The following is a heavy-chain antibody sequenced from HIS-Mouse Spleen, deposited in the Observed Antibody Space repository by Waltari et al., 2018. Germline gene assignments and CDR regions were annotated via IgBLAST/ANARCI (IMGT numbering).Heavy chain of an antibody. CDR2: NSNDGSNK. CDR1: GFTFSSYA. Sequence: QVQLVESGGGVVQPGRSLRLSCAASGFTFSSYAMHWVRQAPGKGLEWVEVNSNDGSNKSYAAPGKGRFTISRDNSKNTLYLQMNSLRAEDTAVYYCAKDRHDYFDYWGQGTLVTVSS. CDR3: AKDRHDYFDY. V-gene: IGHV3-30-3*01. J-gene: IGHJ4*02.